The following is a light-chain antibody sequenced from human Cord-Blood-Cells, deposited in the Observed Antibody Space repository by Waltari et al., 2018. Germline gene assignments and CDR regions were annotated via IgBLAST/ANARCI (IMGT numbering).Light chain of an antibody. CDR1: SSDVGSYNL. CDR2: EGS. CDR3: CSYAGSSTVV. V-gene: IGLV2-23*01. Sequence: QSALTQPASVSGSPGQSITISCTGTSSDVGSYNLVSWYQQHPGKAPKLRIYEGSKRPAGVSNRFSGCKSGNTASLTSSGLQAEDEADYYCCSYAGSSTVVFGGGTKLTVL. J-gene: IGLJ2*01.